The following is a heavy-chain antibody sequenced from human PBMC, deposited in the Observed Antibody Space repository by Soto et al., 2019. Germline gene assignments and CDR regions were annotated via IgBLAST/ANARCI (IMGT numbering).Heavy chain of an antibody. J-gene: IGHJ4*02. D-gene: IGHD6-13*01. V-gene: IGHV4-4*02. CDR1: GGSISTSNW. CDR2: VYRTGST. Sequence: PSETLSLTCAVSGGSISTSNWWSWARQPPGKGLEWIGEVYRTGSTNYNPSLESRLTISVDKSKNQFSLKLTSVTAADTAVYYCARARATIAAAAIFDCWGQGTLVTVS. CDR3: ARARATIAAAAIFDC.